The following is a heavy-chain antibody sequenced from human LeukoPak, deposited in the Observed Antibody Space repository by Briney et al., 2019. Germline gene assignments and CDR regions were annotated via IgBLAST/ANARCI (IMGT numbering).Heavy chain of an antibody. Sequence: SQTLSLTCTVSGGSISSGGYYWSWIRQHPGKGLEWIGYIYYSGSTYYNPSLKSRVTISVDTSKNQFSLKLSSVTAADTAVYYCERSNDSSGRGSIDYWGQGTLVTVSS. CDR3: ERSNDSSGRGSIDY. J-gene: IGHJ4*02. V-gene: IGHV4-31*03. CDR2: IYYSGST. CDR1: GGSISSGGYY. D-gene: IGHD3-22*01.